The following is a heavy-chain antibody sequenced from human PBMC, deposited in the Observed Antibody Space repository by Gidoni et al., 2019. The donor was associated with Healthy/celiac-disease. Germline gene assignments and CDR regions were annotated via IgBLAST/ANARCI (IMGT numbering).Heavy chain of an antibody. CDR2: IIPILGIA. V-gene: IGHV1-69*08. CDR1: AGTFSSYT. CDR3: ARDSGSCNTCYFDY. Sequence: QVQLVQSGAEVKKPGSSVKVSCKASAGTFSSYTISWVRQAPGQGLEWMGRIIPILGIANYAQKFQGRVTITADKSTSTAYMELSSLRSEDTAVYYCARDSGSCNTCYFDYWGQGTLVTVSS. J-gene: IGHJ4*02. D-gene: IGHD1-26*01.